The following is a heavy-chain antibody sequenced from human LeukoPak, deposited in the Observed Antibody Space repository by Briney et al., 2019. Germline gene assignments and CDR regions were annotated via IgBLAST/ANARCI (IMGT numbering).Heavy chain of an antibody. CDR1: GYTFTSYG. CDR2: ISPYNGHT. CDR3: ARGDSGSREGFTS. V-gene: IGHV1-18*01. D-gene: IGHD1-26*01. J-gene: IGHJ5*02. Sequence: ASVKVSCKASGYTFTSYGISWVRQAPGQGLEWMGCISPYNGHTSYAQEVEGRVTVTTDTSTSTVHMEVRSLTSDDTAVYYCARGDSGSREGFTSWGQGTLVTVSS.